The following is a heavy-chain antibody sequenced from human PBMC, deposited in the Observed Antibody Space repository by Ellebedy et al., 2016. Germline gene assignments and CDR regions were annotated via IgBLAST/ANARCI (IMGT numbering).Heavy chain of an antibody. CDR3: ARVVHKWNHHHAMDV. V-gene: IGHV4-39*01. CDR2: IYYSGGA. J-gene: IGHJ6*02. CDR1: GGSISTSSYY. Sequence: SETLSLXXTISGGSISTSSYYWGWVRQPPGKGLEWIGSIYYSGGAYYNPSLRSRGTMSVDTSKDQFSLRLSSVTAADTAVYYCARVVHKWNHHHAMDVWGQGTTVTISS. D-gene: IGHD1-20*01.